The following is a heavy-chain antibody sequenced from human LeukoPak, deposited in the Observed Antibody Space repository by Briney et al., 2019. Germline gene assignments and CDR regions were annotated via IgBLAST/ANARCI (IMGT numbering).Heavy chain of an antibody. Sequence: PGGSLRLSCAASGFTFSSYAMSWVRQAPGKGLEWVSAISGSGRTTYYEDSVKGRFTISRDNSKNTLYLQMNSLRAEDTAVYYCAKGTRSSPNDAADIWGQGTMVTVSS. CDR3: AKGTRSSPNDAADI. J-gene: IGHJ3*02. D-gene: IGHD1-26*01. CDR2: ISGSGRTT. V-gene: IGHV3-23*01. CDR1: GFTFSSYA.